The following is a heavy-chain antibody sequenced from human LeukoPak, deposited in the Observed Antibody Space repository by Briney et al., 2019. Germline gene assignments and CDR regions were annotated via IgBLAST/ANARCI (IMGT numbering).Heavy chain of an antibody. CDR1: GGSISSYY. CDR2: IYYSGST. Sequence: SETLSLTCTVSGGSISSYYWSWIRQPPGKGLEWIGYIYYSGSTNYNPSLKSRVTISVDTSKNQFSLKLSSVTAADTAVYYCATCSSTSCYANNYYYYVDVWGKGTTVTVSS. V-gene: IGHV4-59*01. J-gene: IGHJ6*03. D-gene: IGHD2-2*01. CDR3: ATCSSTSCYANNYYYYVDV.